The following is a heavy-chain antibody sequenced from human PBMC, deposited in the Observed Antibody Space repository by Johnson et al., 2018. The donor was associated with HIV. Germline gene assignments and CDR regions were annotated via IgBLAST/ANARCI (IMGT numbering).Heavy chain of an antibody. CDR1: GFTFSSYA. CDR3: ARGGKGVMAAFDI. V-gene: IGHV3-30-3*01. J-gene: IGHJ3*02. CDR2: ISYDGSNK. D-gene: IGHD3-16*01. Sequence: QMLLVESGGGVVQPGRSLRLSCAASGFTFSSYAMHWVRQAPGKGLEWVAVISYDGSNKYYADSVKGRFTISRDNSKNTLYLQMNSLRAEDTAVYYCARGGKGVMAAFDIWGQGTMVTVSS.